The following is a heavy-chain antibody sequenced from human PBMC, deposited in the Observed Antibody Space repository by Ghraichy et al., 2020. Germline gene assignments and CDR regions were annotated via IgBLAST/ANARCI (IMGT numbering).Heavy chain of an antibody. Sequence: SCAASGFTFSSYGMHWVRQAPGKGLEWVAVIWYDGSNKYYADSVKGRFTISRDNSKNTLYLQMNSLRAEDTAVYYCARGGCSSTSCYRSSDAFDIWGQGTMVTVSS. CDR1: GFTFSSYG. D-gene: IGHD2-2*01. CDR3: ARGGCSSTSCYRSSDAFDI. CDR2: IWYDGSNK. J-gene: IGHJ3*02. V-gene: IGHV3-33*01.